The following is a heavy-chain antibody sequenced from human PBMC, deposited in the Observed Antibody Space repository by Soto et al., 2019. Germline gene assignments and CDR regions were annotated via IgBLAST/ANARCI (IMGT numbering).Heavy chain of an antibody. D-gene: IGHD6-13*01. J-gene: IGHJ4*02. V-gene: IGHV3-23*01. Sequence: VQLLESGGGLVQPGGSLRLYCAASGFTFSNYAMSWVRQAPGKGLEWVSAVSGSGGNTYYADSVQGRFTISRDNSKNMLNLQMNSLRAEDTAVYYCAKLNLFVSAAAGRGPSDYRGQGTLVIVSS. CDR3: AKLNLFVSAAAGRGPSDY. CDR1: GFTFSNYA. CDR2: VSGSGGNT.